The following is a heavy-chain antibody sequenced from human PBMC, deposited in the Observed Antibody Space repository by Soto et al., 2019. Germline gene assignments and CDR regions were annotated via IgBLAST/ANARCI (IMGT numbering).Heavy chain of an antibody. V-gene: IGHV1-69*02. D-gene: IGHD5-12*01. CDR1: GATFGNST. Sequence: QVQLVQSGAEVRKPGSSGKFSCQASGATFGNSTVTWVRQAPGQGLEGMGRLIPILGLANYAQKFRGRLTITADKSTTTAYMELRSLRSEDTAIYYCARFKLGDDYWGQGTLVTVSS. J-gene: IGHJ4*02. CDR2: LIPILGLA. CDR3: ARFKLGDDY.